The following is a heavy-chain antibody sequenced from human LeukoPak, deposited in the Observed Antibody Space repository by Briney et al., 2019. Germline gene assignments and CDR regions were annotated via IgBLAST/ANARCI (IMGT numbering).Heavy chain of an antibody. D-gene: IGHD3-10*01. CDR2: INPNSTGT. Sequence: SVKVSCKASGYSFTDYYMHWVRQAPGQGLEWMGWINPNSTGTNYAQKFQGRVTMTRDTSIGTAYMELSRLRSDDTAVYYCARGNYNSGSPDAFDIWGQGTMVIVSS. CDR1: GYSFTDYY. J-gene: IGHJ3*02. V-gene: IGHV1-2*02. CDR3: ARGNYNSGSPDAFDI.